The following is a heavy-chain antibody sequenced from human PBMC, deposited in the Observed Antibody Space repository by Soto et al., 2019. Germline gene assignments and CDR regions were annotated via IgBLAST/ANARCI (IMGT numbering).Heavy chain of an antibody. Sequence: QVQLQESGLGLVKPSETLSLTCTVSGGAVSSGSYYWTWIRQPPGKGLEWIGHIYYSGSTSYNPSLKSRVTISVDTSKNQFSLRLSSVTAADTAVYYCAREYHPWGQGTLVTVSS. J-gene: IGHJ5*02. CDR1: GGAVSSGSYY. CDR2: IYYSGST. CDR3: AREYHP. D-gene: IGHD2-2*02. V-gene: IGHV4-61*01.